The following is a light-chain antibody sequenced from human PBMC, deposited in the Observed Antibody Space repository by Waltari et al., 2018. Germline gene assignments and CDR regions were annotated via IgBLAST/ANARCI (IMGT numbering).Light chain of an antibody. CDR3: QQGSAFPPT. CDR1: QDISGA. Sequence: EIQMTQSPSSVSASVGDRVTITCRAGQDISGALAWYQQKPGQAPNLPIYAVSTLQSGVPPRFSGSGSGTDFTLTISGLQPEDVATYYCQQGSAFPPTFGQGTNVEIK. V-gene: IGKV1-12*01. J-gene: IGKJ1*01. CDR2: AVS.